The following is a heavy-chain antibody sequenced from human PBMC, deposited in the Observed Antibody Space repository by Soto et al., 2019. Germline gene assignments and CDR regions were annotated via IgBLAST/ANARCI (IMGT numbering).Heavy chain of an antibody. J-gene: IGHJ3*02. Sequence: VQLVESGGGLVQPGGSLRLSCTASGFIVSDTYVNWVRQVPGKGLEGLSVISNRGDTHYADSVRGRFSLSRDISDNTLHLQMNNLRVEDTAVYYCAREPRYCRGGSCSITGDAYDIWGQGTMVTVSS. CDR2: ISNRGDT. CDR3: AREPRYCRGGSCSITGDAYDI. D-gene: IGHD2-15*01. CDR1: GFIVSDTY. V-gene: IGHV3-66*01.